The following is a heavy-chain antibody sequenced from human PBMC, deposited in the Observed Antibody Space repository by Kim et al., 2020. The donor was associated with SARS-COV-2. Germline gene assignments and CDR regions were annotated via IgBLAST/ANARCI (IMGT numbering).Heavy chain of an antibody. J-gene: IGHJ6*02. CDR3: ARGMIVEYGMDV. CDR1: GFIFSNYW. D-gene: IGHD3-22*01. CDR2: IYNDGTRT. Sequence: GGSLRLSCEVSGFIFSNYWMHWVRQAPGKGLVWVSRIYNDGTRTFYADSEKGRFTISRDNAKNTLYLQINSLRAEDTAVYYCARGMIVEYGMDVWGQGTTVTVSS. V-gene: IGHV3-74*01.